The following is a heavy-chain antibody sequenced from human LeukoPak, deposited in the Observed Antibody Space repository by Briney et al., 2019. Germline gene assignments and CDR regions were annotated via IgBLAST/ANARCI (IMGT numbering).Heavy chain of an antibody. V-gene: IGHV3-48*01. D-gene: IGHD6-19*01. CDR1: GFTFNSYS. CDR3: ARGKGAHSSGYYYFDY. J-gene: IGHJ4*02. CDR2: ISASTSTM. Sequence: GGSLRLSCVASGFTFNSYSINWVRQAPRKGLEWVSYISASTSTMHYADSVKGRFTISRDNAKNSLYLQMNSIRAEDTAVYYCARGKGAHSSGYYYFDYWGQGTLVTVSS.